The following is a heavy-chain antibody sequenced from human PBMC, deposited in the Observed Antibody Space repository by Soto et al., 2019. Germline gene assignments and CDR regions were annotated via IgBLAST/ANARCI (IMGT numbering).Heavy chain of an antibody. CDR2: MNPNSGNT. D-gene: IGHD6-13*01. CDR1: GYTFTSYD. CDR3: ATWRYSNADY. Sequence: ASVKVSCKASGYTFTSYDINWVRQATGQGLEWMGWMNPNSGNTAYAQKFQGRVTMTRNTSISTAYMELSSLRSEDTAVYYCATWRYSNADYWGQGTLVTVSS. J-gene: IGHJ4*02. V-gene: IGHV1-8*01.